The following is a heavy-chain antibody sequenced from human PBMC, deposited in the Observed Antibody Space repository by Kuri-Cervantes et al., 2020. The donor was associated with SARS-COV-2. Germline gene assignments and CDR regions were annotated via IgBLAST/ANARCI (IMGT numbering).Heavy chain of an antibody. CDR1: GFTFSSYA. J-gene: IGHJ4*02. Sequence: GGSLRLSCAASGFTFSSYAMHWVRQAPGKALEWVSSISGSGSYMYYADSMKGRFTISRDSAKNSLYLQMNSLRGEDTAVYYCASYAWELRLMFDYWGQGTQVTVSS. CDR3: ASYAWELRLMFDY. D-gene: IGHD1-26*01. CDR2: ISGSGSYM. V-gene: IGHV3-21*04.